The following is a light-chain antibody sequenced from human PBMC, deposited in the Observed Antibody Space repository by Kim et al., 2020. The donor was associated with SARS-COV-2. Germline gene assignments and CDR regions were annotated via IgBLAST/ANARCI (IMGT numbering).Light chain of an antibody. J-gene: IGKJ5*01. CDR1: QSVASN. CDR2: GAS. Sequence: EIVLTQSPATLSVSPGERATLSCRASQSVASNLAWYQQKPGQAPRLLIHGASTRATGLPARFSGSGSGTEFTLTISSLQSEDFAVYYCQQYNNWPPITFGEGTQLEIK. V-gene: IGKV3-15*01. CDR3: QQYNNWPPIT.